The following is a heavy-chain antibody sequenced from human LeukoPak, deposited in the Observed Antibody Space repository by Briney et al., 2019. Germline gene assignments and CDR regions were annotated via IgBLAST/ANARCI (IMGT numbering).Heavy chain of an antibody. CDR3: ARDKTQGWGYGSGRRNDY. CDR1: GYTFTYFG. J-gene: IGHJ4*02. V-gene: IGHV1-18*01. Sequence: ASVKVSCKTSGYTFTYFGITWVRQAPGQGLEWMGWISTYNGNAKYAQNLQGRVTMTTDTSTTIVYMELRSLRSDDTAVYYCARDKTQGWGYGSGRRNDYWGQGTLVTVSS. CDR2: ISTYNGNA. D-gene: IGHD3-10*01.